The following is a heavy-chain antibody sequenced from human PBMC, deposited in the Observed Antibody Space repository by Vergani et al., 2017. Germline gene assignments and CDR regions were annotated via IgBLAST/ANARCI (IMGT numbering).Heavy chain of an antibody. J-gene: IGHJ6*02. V-gene: IGHV3-15*01. Sequence: VQLVESGGGVVQPGRSLRLSCAASGFTFSAYDMHWVRQAPGKGLVWVGRIKSKTDGGTTDYAAPVKGRFTISRDDSKNTLYLQMNSLKTEDTAVYYCTTDTWEPGNYYYGMDVWGQGTTVTVSS. CDR2: IKSKTDGGTT. CDR3: TTDTWEPGNYYYGMDV. CDR1: GFTFSAYD. D-gene: IGHD1-26*01.